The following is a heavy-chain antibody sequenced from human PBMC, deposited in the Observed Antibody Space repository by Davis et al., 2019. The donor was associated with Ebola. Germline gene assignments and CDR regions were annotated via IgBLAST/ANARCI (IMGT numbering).Heavy chain of an antibody. J-gene: IGHJ4*02. Sequence: PGGSLRLSCTPSGFIFSNYGMHWVRQAPGKGLEWVALISYDGTDEYYTDSVKGRFTTSRDNSKNTVYLQMNSLRAEDTAVYYCAKPPYCSSTHCRSGHPFDFWGQGTLVTVSS. V-gene: IGHV3-30*19. CDR3: AKPPYCSSTHCRSGHPFDF. CDR2: ISYDGTDE. CDR1: GFIFSNYG. D-gene: IGHD2-2*01.